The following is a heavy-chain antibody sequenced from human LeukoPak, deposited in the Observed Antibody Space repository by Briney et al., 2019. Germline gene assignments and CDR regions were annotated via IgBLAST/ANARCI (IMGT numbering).Heavy chain of an antibody. V-gene: IGHV3-30-3*01. J-gene: IGHJ6*02. CDR2: ISYDGSNK. Sequence: PGGSLRLSCAASGFTFSSYAMHWVRQAPGKGLEWVAVISYDGSNKYYADSVKGRFTISRDNSKNTLYLQMSSLRAEDTAVYYCARAETVAGLYDMDVWGQGTTVTVSS. D-gene: IGHD4-23*01. CDR1: GFTFSSYA. CDR3: ARAETVAGLYDMDV.